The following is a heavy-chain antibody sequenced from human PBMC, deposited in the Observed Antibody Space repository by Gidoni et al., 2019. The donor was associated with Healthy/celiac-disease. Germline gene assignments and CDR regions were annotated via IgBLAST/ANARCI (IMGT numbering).Heavy chain of an antibody. CDR1: GGSISCSNW. D-gene: IGHD3-10*01. CDR2: SYHSGST. Sequence: QVQLQESGPGLVKPSGTLSLTCAVSGGSISCSNWWSWVRRPPGKGLEWIGESYHSGSTNNNPSLKSRVTISVDKSKNQFSLKLSSVPAADTAVYYCARTAGYYAPDQDFDYWGQGTLVTVSS. CDR3: ARTAGYYAPDQDFDY. J-gene: IGHJ4*02. V-gene: IGHV4-4*02.